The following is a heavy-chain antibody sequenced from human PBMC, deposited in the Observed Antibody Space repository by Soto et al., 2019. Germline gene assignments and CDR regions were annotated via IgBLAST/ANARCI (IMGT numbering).Heavy chain of an antibody. D-gene: IGHD3-22*01. V-gene: IGHV5-10-1*01. CDR2: IDPSDSQT. CDR1: GYSFAGYW. Sequence: GESLKISCKGSGYSFAGYWITWVRQEPGKGLEWMGRIDPSDSQTYYSPSFRGHVTISVTKSITTVFLQWSSLRASDTAKYYCARQIYDSDTGPNFQYYFDSWGQGTPVTVSS. CDR3: ARQIYDSDTGPNFQYYFDS. J-gene: IGHJ4*02.